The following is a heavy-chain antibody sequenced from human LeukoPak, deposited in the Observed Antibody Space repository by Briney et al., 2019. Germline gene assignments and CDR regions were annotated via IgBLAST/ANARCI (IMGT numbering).Heavy chain of an antibody. CDR2: IYYSGST. CDR1: GGSISSGGYY. Sequence: PSQTLSLTCTVSGGSISSGGYYWGWIRQPPGKGLEWIGSIYYSGSTYYNPSLKSRVTISVDTSKNQFSLKLSSVTAADTAVYYCKITYYDFWSGRGYFDYWGQGTLVTVSS. V-gene: IGHV4-39*01. D-gene: IGHD3-3*01. CDR3: KITYYDFWSGRGYFDY. J-gene: IGHJ4*02.